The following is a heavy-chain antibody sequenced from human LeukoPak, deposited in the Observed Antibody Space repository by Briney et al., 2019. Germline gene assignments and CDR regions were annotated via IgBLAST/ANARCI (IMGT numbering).Heavy chain of an antibody. Sequence: ASVKVSCKASGGTFNSYAISWVRQAPGQGLEWMGGIIPIFGTANYAQKFQGRVTITTDESTSTAYMELSSLRSEDTAVYYCARDYLGMSSSSWYRYFDYWGQGTLVTVSS. CDR1: GGTFNSYA. D-gene: IGHD6-13*01. CDR3: ARDYLGMSSSSWYRYFDY. CDR2: IIPIFGTA. J-gene: IGHJ4*02. V-gene: IGHV1-69*05.